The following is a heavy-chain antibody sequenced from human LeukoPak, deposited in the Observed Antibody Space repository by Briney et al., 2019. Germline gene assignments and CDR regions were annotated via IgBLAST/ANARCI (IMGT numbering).Heavy chain of an antibody. Sequence: PGGCLRLSCAASGFTFDDYAMHWVRQAPGKGLEWVSLISGDGGSTYYGDSVKGRFTISRDNSKNSLYLQMNSLRTEDTALYYCAKGGITIFGVVTSGYWGQGTLVTVSS. V-gene: IGHV3-43*02. CDR3: AKGGITIFGVVTSGY. J-gene: IGHJ4*02. D-gene: IGHD3-3*01. CDR1: GFTFDDYA. CDR2: ISGDGGST.